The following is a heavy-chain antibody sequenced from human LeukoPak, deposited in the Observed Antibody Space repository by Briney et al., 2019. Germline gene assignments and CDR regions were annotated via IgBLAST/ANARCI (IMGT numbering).Heavy chain of an antibody. D-gene: IGHD3-22*01. Sequence: SETLSLTCTVSGGSISSSSFYWGWIRQPPGKGLEWIGNMYYSGSTYYNSSLKSRVTISVDTSKNQFSLKLTSVTAADTAVYYCARGRSGSSGYFPFDYWGQGTLVTVSS. CDR1: GGSISSSSFY. V-gene: IGHV4-39*01. CDR2: MYYSGST. J-gene: IGHJ4*02. CDR3: ARGRSGSSGYFPFDY.